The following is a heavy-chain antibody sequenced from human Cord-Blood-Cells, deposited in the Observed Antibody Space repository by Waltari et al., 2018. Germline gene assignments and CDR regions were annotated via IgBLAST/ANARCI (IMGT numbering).Heavy chain of an antibody. CDR3: ARLGTGTTFDY. D-gene: IGHD1-1*01. CDR2: IYYSGGT. CDR1: GGSISSSSYY. J-gene: IGHJ4*02. Sequence: QLQLQESGPGLVKPSETLSLTCTVSGGSISSSSYYWGWIRPPPGKGLEWIGSIYYSGGTYYNPSLKRRVTISVDTSKNQFSLKLSSVTAADTAVYYCARLGTGTTFDYWGQGTLVTVSS. V-gene: IGHV4-39*01.